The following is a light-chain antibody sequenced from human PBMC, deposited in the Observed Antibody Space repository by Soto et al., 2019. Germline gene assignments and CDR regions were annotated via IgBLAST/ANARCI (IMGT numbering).Light chain of an antibody. CDR1: QSISSY. V-gene: IGKV1-39*01. Sequence: DIQMTQSPSSLSASVGDRVIINCRASQSISSYLNWYQQSPGKAPKLLIYAASNLQSGVPSRFSGSGSGTDFTLTISSLQREDSATYYCQQTYSTRWTFGQGTKVDIK. CDR3: QQTYSTRWT. CDR2: AAS. J-gene: IGKJ1*01.